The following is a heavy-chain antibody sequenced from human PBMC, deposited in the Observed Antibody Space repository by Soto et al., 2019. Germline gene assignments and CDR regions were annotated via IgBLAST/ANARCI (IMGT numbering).Heavy chain of an antibody. Sequence: QVQLVQSGAEVKKPGASVKVSCKASGYTFTGYYMHWVRQAPGQGLEWMGWINPNSGGTNYAQKFQGRVTMTRDTAISTAYMELSRLRSDDTAVYYCARVRRYTSEYSSSMGYWGQGTLVTVSS. CDR1: GYTFTGYY. CDR2: INPNSGGT. D-gene: IGHD6-6*01. J-gene: IGHJ4*02. V-gene: IGHV1-2*02. CDR3: ARVRRYTSEYSSSMGY.